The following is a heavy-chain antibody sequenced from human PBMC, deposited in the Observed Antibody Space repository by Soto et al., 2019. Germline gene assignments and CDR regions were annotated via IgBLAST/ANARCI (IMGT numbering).Heavy chain of an antibody. J-gene: IGHJ4*02. CDR3: ARKDSSSWDVGGYFDY. V-gene: IGHV2-70*01. D-gene: IGHD6-13*01. CDR2: IDWDDDK. Sequence: SVPTLVNHTQTLALTCTFSGFPLSTSEMCVIWIRQPAGKALEWLAIIDWDDDKYYSTSLKRMLTISKDTSKNQVVLTMTNMDPVDTDTYYCARKDSSSWDVGGYFDYWGQGTLVTVSS. CDR1: GFPLSTSEMC.